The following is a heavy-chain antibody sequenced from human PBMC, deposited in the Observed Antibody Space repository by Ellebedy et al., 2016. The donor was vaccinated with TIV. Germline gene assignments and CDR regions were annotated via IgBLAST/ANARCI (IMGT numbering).Heavy chain of an antibody. V-gene: IGHV4-4*07. CDR2: IYTRGST. D-gene: IGHD2-2*01. CDR3: ARDVQIAYQLLSNWFDP. CDR1: GGSISSYY. Sequence: SETLSLTCTVSGGSISSYYWSWIRQPAGKGLEWIGRIYTRGSTNYNPSLKNLVTMSVDTSKNQFSLKLSSVTAADTAVYYCARDVQIAYQLLSNWFDPWGQGTLVTVSS. J-gene: IGHJ5*02.